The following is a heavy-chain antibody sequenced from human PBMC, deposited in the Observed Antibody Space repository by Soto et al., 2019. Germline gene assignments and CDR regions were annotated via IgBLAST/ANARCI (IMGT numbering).Heavy chain of an antibody. CDR3: ARVDDYYDSSGHYFTFFNY. J-gene: IGHJ4*02. CDR1: GYIFTSYG. CDR2: ISAFKGYI. V-gene: IGHV1-18*01. D-gene: IGHD3-22*01. Sequence: QVQLVQSGPEVKKPGASVKLSCKASGYIFTSYGIGWVRQAPGQGLEWMGWISAFKGYIKYPQRLQGRVTMTTDTPTSTAYMELRSLRSDDTAVYYCARVDDYYDSSGHYFTFFNYWGQGSLVTVSS.